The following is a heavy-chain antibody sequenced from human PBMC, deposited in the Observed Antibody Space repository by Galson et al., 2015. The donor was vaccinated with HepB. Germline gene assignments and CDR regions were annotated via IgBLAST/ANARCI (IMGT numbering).Heavy chain of an antibody. J-gene: IGHJ3*02. CDR1: GGTFSSYA. Sequence: SVKVSCKASGGTFSSYAISWVRQAPGQGLEWMGGIIPIFGTANYAQKFQGRVTITADESTSTAYMELSSLRSEDTAVYYCARDTDFWSGYYALDIWGQGTMVTVSS. CDR2: IIPIFGTA. D-gene: IGHD3-3*01. V-gene: IGHV1-69*13. CDR3: ARDTDFWSGYYALDI.